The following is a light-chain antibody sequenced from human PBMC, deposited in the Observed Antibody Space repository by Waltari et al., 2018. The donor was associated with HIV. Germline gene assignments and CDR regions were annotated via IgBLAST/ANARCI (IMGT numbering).Light chain of an antibody. Sequence: EIVLMQSPGILSLSPGERVTLSCRAGQYVSSTSLAWYQQRPGQAPRLFIYGASNRAIGIPDKFSGGGSVTDFTLTISRLEPEVSAVYLCQQYGDSPLTFGPGTKVEVK. CDR1: QYVSSTS. CDR2: GAS. CDR3: QQYGDSPLT. V-gene: IGKV3-20*01. J-gene: IGKJ3*01.